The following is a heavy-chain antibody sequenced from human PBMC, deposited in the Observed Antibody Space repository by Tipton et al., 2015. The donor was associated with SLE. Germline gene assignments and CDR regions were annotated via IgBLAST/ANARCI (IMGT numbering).Heavy chain of an antibody. J-gene: IGHJ4*02. V-gene: IGHV4-39*01. D-gene: IGHD6-25*01. CDR1: GGATRNSPYY. CDR3: ARQDLGRAATLTFDI. CDR2: VFDTGYT. Sequence: TLSLTCHVAGGATRNSPYYWAWIRPPPGKRLEWIGSVFDTGYTAYNPSLEGRMSISVDTSNNEFSLKLSSVTAADTAVYFCARQDLGRAATLTFDIWGLGTLVTVSS.